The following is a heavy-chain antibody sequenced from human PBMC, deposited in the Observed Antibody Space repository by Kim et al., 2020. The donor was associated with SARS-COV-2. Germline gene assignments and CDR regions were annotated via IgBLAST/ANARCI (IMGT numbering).Heavy chain of an antibody. CDR1: GFSFSTYA. CDR2: ISYDGSNK. V-gene: IGHV3-30-3*01. Sequence: GGSLRLSCAASGFSFSTYALHWVRQAPGKGLEWVALISYDGSNKEYADSVKGRFMISRDNSKNTLYLQMNSLRAEDTAVYYCARDGNYYYGMDVWGQGTTVTLS. J-gene: IGHJ6*02. CDR3: ARDGNYYYGMDV.